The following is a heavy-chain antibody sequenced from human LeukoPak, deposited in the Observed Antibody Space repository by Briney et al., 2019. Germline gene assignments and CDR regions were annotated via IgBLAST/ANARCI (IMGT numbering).Heavy chain of an antibody. Sequence: PSETLSLTCTVSGGSISSYYWSWIRQPAGKGLEWIGRIYTSGSTNYNPSLESRVTISVDTSKNQFSLKLSSVTAADTAVYYCARITGYSYPLWGWFDPWGQGTLVTVSS. CDR2: IYTSGST. CDR3: ARITGYSYPLWGWFDP. V-gene: IGHV4-4*07. D-gene: IGHD5-18*01. J-gene: IGHJ5*02. CDR1: GGSISSYY.